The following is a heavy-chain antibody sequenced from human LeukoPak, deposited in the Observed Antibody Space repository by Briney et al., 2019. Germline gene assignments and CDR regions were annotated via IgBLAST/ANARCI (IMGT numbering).Heavy chain of an antibody. CDR2: ISSSSSTI. CDR1: GFTFSSYS. CDR3: ARGKSSKQQVARLLDY. D-gene: IGHD6-13*01. V-gene: IGHV3-48*01. J-gene: IGHJ4*02. Sequence: GGSLRLSCAASGFTFSSYSMNWVRQAPGKGREWGSYISSSSSTIYYADSVKGRFTISRDNAKNSLYLQMNSLRAEDTAVYYCARGKSSKQQVARLLDYWGQGTLVTVSS.